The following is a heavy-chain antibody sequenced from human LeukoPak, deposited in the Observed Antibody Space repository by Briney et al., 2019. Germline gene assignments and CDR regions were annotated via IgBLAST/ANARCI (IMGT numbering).Heavy chain of an antibody. Sequence: GGSLRLSCAASGFTFSSYGMHWVRQAPGKGLEWVAVIWYDGSNKYYADTVKGGFTISRDNSKNTLYLQMNSLRAEDTAVYYCARGSRSNDYGDPGDYWGQGTLVTVSS. D-gene: IGHD4-17*01. V-gene: IGHV3-33*01. CDR2: IWYDGSNK. CDR3: ARGSRSNDYGDPGDY. J-gene: IGHJ4*02. CDR1: GFTFSSYG.